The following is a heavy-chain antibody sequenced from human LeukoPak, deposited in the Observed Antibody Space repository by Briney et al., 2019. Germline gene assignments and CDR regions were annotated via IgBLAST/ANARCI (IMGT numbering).Heavy chain of an antibody. D-gene: IGHD6-6*01. Sequence: GGSLGLSCAASGFTFSSYGMHWVRQAPGKGLEWVAFIRYDGSNKYYADSVKGRFTISRDNSKNTLYLQMNSLRAEDTAVYYCAKHLLDSSSPQGVDYGGQGTLVTVSS. V-gene: IGHV3-30*02. CDR2: IRYDGSNK. CDR3: AKHLLDSSSPQGVDY. CDR1: GFTFSSYG. J-gene: IGHJ4*02.